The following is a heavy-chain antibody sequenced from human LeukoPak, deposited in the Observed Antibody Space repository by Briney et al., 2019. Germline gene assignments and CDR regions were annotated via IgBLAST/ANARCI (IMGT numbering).Heavy chain of an antibody. CDR3: ARPYYYDSRIDP. CDR1: GGSISSSSYY. D-gene: IGHD3-22*01. CDR2: IYYSGST. J-gene: IGHJ5*02. V-gene: IGHV4-39*07. Sequence: SETLSLTCTVSGGSISSSSYYWGWIRQPPGKGLEWIGSIYYSGSTYYNPSLKSRVTMSADTSKNQLSLKLSSVTAADTAVYYRARPYYYDSRIDPWGQGILVTVSS.